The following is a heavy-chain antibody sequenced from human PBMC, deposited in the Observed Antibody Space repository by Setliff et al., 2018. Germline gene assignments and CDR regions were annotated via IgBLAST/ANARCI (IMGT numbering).Heavy chain of an antibody. J-gene: IGHJ3*01. CDR2: ILCSGGA. V-gene: IGHV4-39*07. Sequence: LSLTCTVSGGSISSSLYYWAFIRQPPGKGLEWIGSILCSGGAHSNPSLNSRVSISVDTSKNQFSLRLRSVTAADTAFYYCATSYLTLEAAFDVWGQGTMVTVS. CDR3: ATSYLTLEAAFDV. CDR1: GGSISSSLYY. D-gene: IGHD1-1*01.